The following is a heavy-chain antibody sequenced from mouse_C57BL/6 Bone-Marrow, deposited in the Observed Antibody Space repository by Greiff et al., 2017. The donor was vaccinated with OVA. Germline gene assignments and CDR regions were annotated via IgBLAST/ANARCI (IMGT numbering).Heavy chain of an antibody. CDR2: IDPETGGT. Sequence: QVQLQQSGAELVWPGASVTLSCKASGYTFTDYEMHWVKQTPVHGLEWIGAIDPETGGTAYNQKFKGKAILTADKASSTASMELRSLTSEDSAVYYCTTVTTVVAKDYWGQGTTLAVSS. CDR1: GYTFTDYE. CDR3: TTVTTVVAKDY. J-gene: IGHJ2*01. V-gene: IGHV1-15*01. D-gene: IGHD1-1*01.